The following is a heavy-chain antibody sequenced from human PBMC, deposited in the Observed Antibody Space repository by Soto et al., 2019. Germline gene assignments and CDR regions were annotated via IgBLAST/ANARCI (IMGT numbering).Heavy chain of an antibody. Sequence: GSLRLSCAASGFTFSSYAMSWVRQAPGKGLEWVSAISGSGGSTYYADSVKGRFTISRDNSKNTLYLQMNSLRAEDTAVYYCAKDHGEFDAFDIWGQGTMVTVSS. V-gene: IGHV3-23*01. CDR2: ISGSGGST. J-gene: IGHJ3*02. CDR3: AKDHGEFDAFDI. D-gene: IGHD3-10*01. CDR1: GFTFSSYA.